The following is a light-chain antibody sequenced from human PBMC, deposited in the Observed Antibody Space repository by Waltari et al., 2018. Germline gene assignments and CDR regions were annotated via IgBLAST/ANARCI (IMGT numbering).Light chain of an antibody. J-gene: IGLJ3*02. Sequence: QSLLTQPPSASGTPGQRVPISCSGSSSNLGSHPVYWYQHLPGTAPTVLIYKNSQRPSGVPDRFSGSKSGTSASLAMSGLRSEDEGDYYCAAWDNSLSAWVFGGGTKLTVL. V-gene: IGLV1-47*01. CDR1: SSNLGSHP. CDR3: AAWDNSLSAWV. CDR2: KNS.